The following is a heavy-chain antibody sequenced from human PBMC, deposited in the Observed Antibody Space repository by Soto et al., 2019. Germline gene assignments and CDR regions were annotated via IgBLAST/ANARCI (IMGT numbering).Heavy chain of an antibody. Sequence: ASVKVSCKASGYIFTAYSMHWVRQAPGQGLEWMGVVNPSGGSTNYAQKFQGRITMTRDTSTSTVYMDLSSLTSEDTAVYYCAREENCSDGICYSEYFQRWGRGTLVTVSS. V-gene: IGHV1-46*01. CDR2: VNPSGGST. CDR3: AREENCSDGICYSEYFQR. CDR1: GYIFTAYS. D-gene: IGHD2-15*01. J-gene: IGHJ1*01.